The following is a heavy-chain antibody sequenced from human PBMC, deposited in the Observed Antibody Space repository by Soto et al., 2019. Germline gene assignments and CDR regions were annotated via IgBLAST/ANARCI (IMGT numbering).Heavy chain of an antibody. D-gene: IGHD2-2*01. CDR3: ARAHVMVVACSTFDY. Sequence: PETLSLTCTVSGYSISSGSYWGWIRQPPGKGPEWIASIYHGGTTFYNPSLKSRITISVDTSHNQFSLNLRSVTAADTAVYYCARAHVMVVACSTFDYWGHGTLVTVSS. CDR2: IYHGGTT. J-gene: IGHJ4*01. V-gene: IGHV4-38-2*02. CDR1: GYSISSGSY.